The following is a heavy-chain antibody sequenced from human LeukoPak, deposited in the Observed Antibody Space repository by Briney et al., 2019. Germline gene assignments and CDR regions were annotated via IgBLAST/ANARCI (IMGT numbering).Heavy chain of an antibody. CDR1: GFTFSSSA. CDR3: AKRILMAMGY. V-gene: IGHV3-23*01. J-gene: IGHJ4*02. D-gene: IGHD5-18*01. CDR2: IDGSGDTI. Sequence: PGGSLRLSCAASGFTFSSSAMNWLRQAPGKGLEWVSAIDGSGDTIYYADSVKGRFTISRDNSKNTLYVQMNSLRVEDTAVYFCAKRILMAMGYWGQGTLVTVSS.